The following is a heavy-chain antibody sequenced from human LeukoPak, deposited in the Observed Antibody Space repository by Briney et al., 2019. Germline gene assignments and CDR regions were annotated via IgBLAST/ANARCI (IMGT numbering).Heavy chain of an antibody. CDR3: ARGLRDGLTGNDVLDV. D-gene: IGHD3-9*01. J-gene: IGHJ3*01. V-gene: IGHV1-8*01. Sequence: ASVKVSCKASGYNFKSYDINWVRQASGQGLEWMGWMNPHGDYTGYAQKFQDRVTMTSDSSTTTAYMELRSLTSEDTALYYCARGLRDGLTGNDVLDVWGLGTMVIVTS. CDR1: GYNFKSYD. CDR2: MNPHGDYT.